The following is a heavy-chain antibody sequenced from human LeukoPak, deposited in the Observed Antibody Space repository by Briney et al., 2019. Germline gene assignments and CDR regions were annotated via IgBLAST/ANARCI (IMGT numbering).Heavy chain of an antibody. CDR3: ARGPYCGGNCYSRPYSYCGMDV. Sequence: GGSLRLSCAASGFTFSSYNMNWVRQAPGKGLEWVSSISSSSSYIYYADSVKGRFIISRDNAKNSLYLQMNSLRAEDTAVYYCARGPYCGGNCYSRPYSYCGMDVWGQGTTVTVSS. CDR2: ISSSSSYI. V-gene: IGHV3-21*01. D-gene: IGHD2-21*02. CDR1: GFTFSSYN. J-gene: IGHJ6*02.